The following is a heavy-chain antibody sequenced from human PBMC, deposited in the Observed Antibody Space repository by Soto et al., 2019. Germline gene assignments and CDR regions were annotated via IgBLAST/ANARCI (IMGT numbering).Heavy chain of an antibody. V-gene: IGHV4-59*01. J-gene: IGHJ5*02. CDR1: GASIISYY. D-gene: IGHD6-13*01. CDR3: ARIAGGSSWFDH. Sequence: SETLSLTCTVSGASIISYYWTWIRQTPGKGLEWIGYIYYSGSSNYNPSLMSRVTMSVDTSKNQFSLNLTSVTSADTAVYYCARIAGGSSWFDHWGQGTLVTVSS. CDR2: IYYSGSS.